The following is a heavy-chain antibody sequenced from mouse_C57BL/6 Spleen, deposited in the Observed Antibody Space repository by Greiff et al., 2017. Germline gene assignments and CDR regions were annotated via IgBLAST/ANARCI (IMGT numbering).Heavy chain of an antibody. CDR3: ASRGPGTSYFDY. D-gene: IGHD4-1*01. CDR1: GYTFTSYW. J-gene: IGHJ2*01. V-gene: IGHV1-50*01. Sequence: QVQLQQPGAELVKPGASVKLSCKASGYTFTSYWMQWVKQRPGQGLEWIGEIDPSDSYTNYNQKFKGKATLTVDTSSSTAYMQLSSLTSEDSAVYYCASRGPGTSYFDYWGQGTTLTVSS. CDR2: IDPSDSYT.